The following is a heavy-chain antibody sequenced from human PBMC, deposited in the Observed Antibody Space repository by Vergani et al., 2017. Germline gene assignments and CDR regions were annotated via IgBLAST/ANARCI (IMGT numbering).Heavy chain of an antibody. D-gene: IGHD5-18*01. CDR1: GFTFDDYA. Sequence: EVQLVESGGGLVQPGRSLRLSCAASGFTFDDYAMHWVRQAPGKGLEWVSGISWNSGSIGYADSVKGRFTISRDNAKNSLYLQMNSLRAEDTALYYCAKDAVDTAMVFYFDYWGQGTLVTVSS. J-gene: IGHJ4*02. V-gene: IGHV3-9*01. CDR3: AKDAVDTAMVFYFDY. CDR2: ISWNSGSI.